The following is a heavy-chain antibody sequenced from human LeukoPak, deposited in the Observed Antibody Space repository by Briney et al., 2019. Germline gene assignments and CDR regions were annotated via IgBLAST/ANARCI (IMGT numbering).Heavy chain of an antibody. V-gene: IGHV1-18*01. CDR1: GYTFTSYG. D-gene: IGHD3-22*01. J-gene: IGHJ4*02. CDR3: ARSSFRYYYDSSGYYPGGY. Sequence: ASVKVSCKASGYTFTSYGISWVRQAPGQGLEWMGWISAYNGNTNYAQKLQGRVTMTTDTSTSTAYMELRSLRSDDTAVYYCARSSFRYYYDSSGYYPGGYWGQGTQVTVSS. CDR2: ISAYNGNT.